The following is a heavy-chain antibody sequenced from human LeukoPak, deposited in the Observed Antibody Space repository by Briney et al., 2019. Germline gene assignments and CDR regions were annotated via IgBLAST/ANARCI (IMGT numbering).Heavy chain of an antibody. Sequence: GGSLRLSCATSGFSFDVHAMTWVRQAPGKGPEWVATIGGPAETFYADSVRGRFTISRDNSRYTLYLQMNRLRAEDSALYYCAKDWTSHNGVYDCLDFWGQGTQVTVSS. CDR1: GFSFDVHA. V-gene: IGHV3-23*01. J-gene: IGHJ4*02. CDR3: AKDWTSHNGVYDCLDF. CDR2: IGGPAET. D-gene: IGHD3-16*01.